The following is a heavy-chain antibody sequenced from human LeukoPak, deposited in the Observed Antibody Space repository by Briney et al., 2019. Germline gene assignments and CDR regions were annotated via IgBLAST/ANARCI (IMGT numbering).Heavy chain of an antibody. CDR2: INLSAGTT. Sequence: ASVKVSCKASGYTLTGYYMHWVRQAPGQGLEWMGVINLSAGTTNYAQKFQGRVTMTRDMSTSTVYMELSSLTSEDTAVYYCAREMGVGSTMGYFYYWGQGTLVTASS. CDR1: GYTLTGYY. D-gene: IGHD1-26*01. J-gene: IGHJ4*02. CDR3: AREMGVGSTMGYFYY. V-gene: IGHV1-46*01.